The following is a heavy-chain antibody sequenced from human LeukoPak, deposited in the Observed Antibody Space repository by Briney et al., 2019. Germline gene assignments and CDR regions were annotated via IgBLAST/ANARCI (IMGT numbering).Heavy chain of an antibody. CDR2: IYSSGST. Sequence: GGSLRLSCAPSGFTVSSSYMSWVRQAPGKGLEWVSIIYSSGSTYYADSVKGRFTISRDNSKNTLYLQMNSLRAEDTGLYYCAGRAPKSEMDVWAKGTRVTVSS. CDR3: AGRAPKSEMDV. V-gene: IGHV3-66*01. J-gene: IGHJ6*03. D-gene: IGHD1-14*01. CDR1: GFTVSSSY.